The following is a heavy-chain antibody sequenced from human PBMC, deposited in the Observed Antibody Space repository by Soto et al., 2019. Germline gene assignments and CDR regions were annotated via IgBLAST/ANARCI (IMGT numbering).Heavy chain of an antibody. V-gene: IGHV1-18*01. D-gene: IGHD3-9*01. CDR2: ISAYNGNT. J-gene: IGHJ6*02. Sequence: GASVKRSFKTSGYTFTIYVISWVRQAPGQGLEWMGWISAYNGNTNYAQKLQGRVTMTTDTSTSTAYMELRSLRSDDTAVYYCAGTGLYYDILEWSSGMEVWGQGTTVTVPS. CDR3: AGTGLYYDILEWSSGMEV. CDR1: GYTFTIYV.